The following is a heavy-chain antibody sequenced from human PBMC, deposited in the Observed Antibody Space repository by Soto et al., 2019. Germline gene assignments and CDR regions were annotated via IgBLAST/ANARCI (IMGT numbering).Heavy chain of an antibody. CDR1: GGSISSYY. CDR3: ARLFDSSSRLGYGMDV. V-gene: IGHV4-59*08. J-gene: IGHJ6*02. Sequence: SETLSLTCTVSGGSISSYYWSWIRQPPGKGLEWIGYIYYSGSTNYNPSLKSRVTISVDTSKNQFSLKLSSVTAADTAVYYCARLFDSSSRLGYGMDVRGQGITVTVFS. D-gene: IGHD6-13*01. CDR2: IYYSGST.